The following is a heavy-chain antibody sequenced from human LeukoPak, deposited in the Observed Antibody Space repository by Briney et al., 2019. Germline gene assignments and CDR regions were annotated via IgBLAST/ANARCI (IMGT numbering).Heavy chain of an antibody. CDR1: GFSFSSHS. D-gene: IGHD3-22*01. Sequence: GGSLRLSCAASGFSFSSHSMNWVRQAPGKGLDWISSISSSSSYMHYADSVKGRFTISGDNAKNSLYLQMNSLRAEDPAVYYCARAYSYFFDSSGYYDDYWGQGTLVTVSS. V-gene: IGHV3-21*01. CDR3: ARAYSYFFDSSGYYDDY. CDR2: ISSSSSYM. J-gene: IGHJ4*02.